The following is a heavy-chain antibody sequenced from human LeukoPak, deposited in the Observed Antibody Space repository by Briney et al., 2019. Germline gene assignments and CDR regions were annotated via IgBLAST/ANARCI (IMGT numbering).Heavy chain of an antibody. CDR3: TGRSNQFDY. CDR1: GFTFSDHY. V-gene: IGHV3-72*01. CDR2: TRNKANSYTT. Sequence: GGSLRLSCAASGFTFSDHYMDWVRQAPGKGLEWVGRTRNKANSYTTEYAASVKGRFTISRDDSKNTLYLQMNSLKTEDTAVYYCTGRSNQFDYWGQGTLVTVSS. J-gene: IGHJ4*02. D-gene: IGHD1-14*01.